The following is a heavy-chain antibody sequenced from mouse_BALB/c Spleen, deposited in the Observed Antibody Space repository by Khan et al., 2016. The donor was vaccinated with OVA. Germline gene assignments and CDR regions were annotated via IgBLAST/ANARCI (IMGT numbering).Heavy chain of an antibody. CDR3: TRDRIGY. Sequence: VQLQESGAELAKPGASVKMSCKASGYTFTTYWMHWVKQRPGQGLEWIGYINPTSGYTDYNERFKDKATLSADKSSSTAYMQLSSLTSEDSAVYSCTRDRIGYWGQGTTRTVSS. V-gene: IGHV1-7*01. J-gene: IGHJ2*01. CDR1: GYTFTTYW. CDR2: INPTSGYT.